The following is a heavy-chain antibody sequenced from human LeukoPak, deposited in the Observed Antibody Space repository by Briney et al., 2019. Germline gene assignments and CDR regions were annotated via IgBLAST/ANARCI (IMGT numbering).Heavy chain of an antibody. CDR3: ARWDYYYYYMDV. CDR2: IYHSGST. CDR1: GGSISSGGYS. Sequence: SETLSLTCAVSGGSISSGGYSWSWIRQPPGKGLEWIGYIYHSGSTYYNPSLKSRVTISVDRSKNQFSLKLSSVTAADTAVYYCARWDYYYYYMDVWGKGTTVTVSS. V-gene: IGHV4-30-2*01. J-gene: IGHJ6*03. D-gene: IGHD1-26*01.